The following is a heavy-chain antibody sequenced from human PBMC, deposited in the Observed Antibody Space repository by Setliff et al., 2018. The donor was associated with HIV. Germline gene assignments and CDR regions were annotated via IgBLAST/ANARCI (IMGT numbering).Heavy chain of an antibody. D-gene: IGHD3-3*01. V-gene: IGHV4-38-2*02. J-gene: IGHJ6*02. CDR2: IYHNGST. CDR1: GYSISSVYY. Sequence: SETLSLTCTVSGYSISSVYYWGWIRQPPGKGLEWIGSIYHNGSTYYNPSLKSRVSILVDISKNQFSLKLSSVTAADTAVYYCARLHIRFRSQDWAAVDVWGQGTTVTVSS. CDR3: ARLHIRFRSQDWAAVDV.